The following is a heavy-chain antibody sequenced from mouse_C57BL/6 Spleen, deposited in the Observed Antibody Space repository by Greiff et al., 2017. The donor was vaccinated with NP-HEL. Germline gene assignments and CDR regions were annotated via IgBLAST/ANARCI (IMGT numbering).Heavy chain of an antibody. Sequence: EVQLQQSGPELVKPGASVKMSCTASGYTFTDYNMHWVKQSHGKSLEWIGYINPNNGGTSYNQKSKGKATLTVNKSASTAYMERRSLTSEDSAVYYCARFPLTTVVAGDAMGYWGQGTSVTVSS. V-gene: IGHV1-22*01. CDR1: GYTFTDYN. CDR2: INPNNGGT. CDR3: ARFPLTTVVAGDAMGY. D-gene: IGHD1-1*01. J-gene: IGHJ4*01.